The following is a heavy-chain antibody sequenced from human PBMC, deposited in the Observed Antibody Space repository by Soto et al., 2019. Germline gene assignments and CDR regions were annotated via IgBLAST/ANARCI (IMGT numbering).Heavy chain of an antibody. CDR3: ARSQGGSSSLDIYYYYYYGMDV. Sequence: TSVKVSCTAPGGTYSSHAISWVRQAPGQGLEWMGGIIPIFGTAKYAQKFQGRVTITADESTSTGYMELSSLRSEDTAAYYCARSQGGSSSLDIYYYYYYGMDVWGQGTTVTVSS. D-gene: IGHD2-15*01. J-gene: IGHJ6*02. V-gene: IGHV1-69*13. CDR1: GGTYSSHA. CDR2: IIPIFGTA.